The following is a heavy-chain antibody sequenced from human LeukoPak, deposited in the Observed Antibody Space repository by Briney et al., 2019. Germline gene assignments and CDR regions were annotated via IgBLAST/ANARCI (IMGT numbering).Heavy chain of an antibody. Sequence: ASVKVSCKASGYTFTSYGISWVRQATGQGLEWMGWISAYNGNTNYAQKLQGRVTMTTDTSTSTAYMELRSLRSDDTAVYYCASGWELPGAFDYWGQGTLVTVSS. D-gene: IGHD1-26*01. CDR1: GYTFTSYG. V-gene: IGHV1-18*01. J-gene: IGHJ4*02. CDR2: ISAYNGNT. CDR3: ASGWELPGAFDY.